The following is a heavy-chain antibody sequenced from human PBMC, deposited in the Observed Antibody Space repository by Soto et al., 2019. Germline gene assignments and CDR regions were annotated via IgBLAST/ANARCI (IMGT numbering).Heavy chain of an antibody. CDR3: SREVAGTCAFDI. CDR2: TYYRSTWLN. CDR1: GASVSSNSAA. V-gene: IGHV6-1*01. Sequence: QIQLQQSGPGLVKPSQTLSLTCAISGASVSSNSAAWNWIRQSPSRGLEWLGRTYYRSTWLNDYALSVKGRITINPDTSRNQFFLHLNSVTPEDAAVYYCSREVAGTCAFDIWGQGTVVTVSS. J-gene: IGHJ3*02. D-gene: IGHD6-19*01.